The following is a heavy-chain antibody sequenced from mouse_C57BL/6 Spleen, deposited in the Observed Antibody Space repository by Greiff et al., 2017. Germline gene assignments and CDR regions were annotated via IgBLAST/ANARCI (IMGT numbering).Heavy chain of an antibody. V-gene: IGHV1-26*01. CDR2: INPNNGGT. D-gene: IGHD2-12*01. Sequence: EVQLQQSGPELVKPGASVKISCKASGYTFTDYYMNWVKQSPGKSLEWIGDINPNNGGTSYNQKFKGKATLAVDKSSSTAYMELRSLTSEDSAVYYCARYYTFYGMDYWGQGTSVTVSS. CDR3: ARYYTFYGMDY. J-gene: IGHJ4*01. CDR1: GYTFTDYY.